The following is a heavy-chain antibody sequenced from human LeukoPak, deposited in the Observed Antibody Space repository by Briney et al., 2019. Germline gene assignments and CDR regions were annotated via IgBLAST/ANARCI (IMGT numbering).Heavy chain of an antibody. CDR3: ARDFGYGDYFFDD. J-gene: IGHJ4*02. Sequence: SETLSLACAVYGGSFSGYYWSWIRQPPGKGLEWIGEINHSGSTNYNPSLKSRVTISIDTSKNQFSLKLSSVTAADTAVYYCARDFGYGDYFFDDWGQGTLVTVSS. D-gene: IGHD4-17*01. CDR1: GGSFSGYY. CDR2: INHSGST. V-gene: IGHV4-34*01.